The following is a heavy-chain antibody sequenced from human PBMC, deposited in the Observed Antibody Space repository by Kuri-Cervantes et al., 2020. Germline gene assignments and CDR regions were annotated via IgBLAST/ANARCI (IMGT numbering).Heavy chain of an antibody. J-gene: IGHJ4*02. CDR3: AKELYSYGLAY. CDR1: GFTFSNYG. CDR2: IWYDGSNK. D-gene: IGHD5-18*01. V-gene: IGHV3-30*02. Sequence: GESLKISCAASGFTFSNYGMHWVRQAPGKGLEWVAIIWYDGSNKYNADSVKGRFTISRDNSKNSLYLQMNSLRTEDTALYYCAKELYSYGLAYWGQGTLVTVSS.